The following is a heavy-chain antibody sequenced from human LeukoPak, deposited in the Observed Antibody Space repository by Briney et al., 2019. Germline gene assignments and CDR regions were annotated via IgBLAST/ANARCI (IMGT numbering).Heavy chain of an antibody. V-gene: IGHV1-8*03. CDR1: GYTFTSYD. CDR2: MNPNSGNT. J-gene: IGHJ6*03. CDR3: ARGHKYYYSYYMDV. Sequence: GASVKVSCKSSGYTFTSYDINWVRQGTRQGLEWRGWMNPNSGNTGYAQKFQGRVTITRNTSISTAYMELSSLRSEDTAVYYCARGHKYYYSYYMDVWGKGTTVTVSS.